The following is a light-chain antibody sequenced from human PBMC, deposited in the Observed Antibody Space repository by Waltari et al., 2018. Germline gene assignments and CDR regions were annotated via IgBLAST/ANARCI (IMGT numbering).Light chain of an antibody. Sequence: ELVLTQSPGTLSLSTGERATLSCRASQSVSSTYLAWYQQKPGQAPRLIIYGASTRATGIPDRFSGSGSGTDFTLTISTLEPEDFGVFYCQHFGSSLLTFGGGTKVEIK. CDR1: QSVSSTY. V-gene: IGKV3-20*01. J-gene: IGKJ4*01. CDR2: GAS. CDR3: QHFGSSLLT.